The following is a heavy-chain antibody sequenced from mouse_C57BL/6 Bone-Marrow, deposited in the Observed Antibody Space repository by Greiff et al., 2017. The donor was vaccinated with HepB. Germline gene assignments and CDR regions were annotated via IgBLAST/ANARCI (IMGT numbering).Heavy chain of an antibody. Sequence: VQLKESGPELVKPGASVKIPCKASGYTFTDYNMDWVKQSHGKSLEWIGDINPNNGGTIYNQKFKGKATLTVDKSSSTAYMELRSLTSEDTAVYYCARSGFAYWGQGTLVTVSA. CDR1: GYTFTDYN. J-gene: IGHJ3*01. V-gene: IGHV1-18*01. CDR3: ARSGFAY. CDR2: INPNNGGT.